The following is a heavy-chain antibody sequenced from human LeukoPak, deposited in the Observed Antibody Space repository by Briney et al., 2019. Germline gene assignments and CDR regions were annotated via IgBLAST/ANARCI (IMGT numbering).Heavy chain of an antibody. CDR1: GFTFTNYA. V-gene: IGHV3-23*01. Sequence: PGGSLGLSCAASGFTFTNYAMSWVRQAPGKGLEWVSAISARGDNTYYADSVKGRFSISRDNSQNTQYLQMNSLRAEDTAIYYCAKAYHYGAGSSFDYWGQGILVTVSS. CDR2: ISARGDNT. CDR3: AKAYHYGAGSSFDY. J-gene: IGHJ4*02. D-gene: IGHD3-10*01.